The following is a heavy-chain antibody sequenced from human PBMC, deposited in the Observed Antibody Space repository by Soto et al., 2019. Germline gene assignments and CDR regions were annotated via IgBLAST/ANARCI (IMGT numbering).Heavy chain of an antibody. V-gene: IGHV1-69*13. Sequence: GASVKVSCNASGGTCSSYAISWVRQAPGQGLEWMGGIIPIFGTANYAQKFQGRVTITADESTSTAYMELSSLRSEDTAVYYCASNGLYYGGDCSSADFQHWGQGTLVTVSS. D-gene: IGHD2-21*02. CDR3: ASNGLYYGGDCSSADFQH. J-gene: IGHJ1*01. CDR1: GGTCSSYA. CDR2: IIPIFGTA.